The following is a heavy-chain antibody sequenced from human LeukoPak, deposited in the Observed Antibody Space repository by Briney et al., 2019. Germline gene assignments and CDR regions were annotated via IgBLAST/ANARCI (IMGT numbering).Heavy chain of an antibody. J-gene: IGHJ4*02. CDR1: GFSFSSYA. CDR2: ISSSGGSP. D-gene: IGHD3-22*01. CDR3: ADLGTTYYYDRSTY. V-gene: IGHV3-23*01. Sequence: PGGSLRLSCAASGFSFSSYAMSWVRQAPGKGLEWVSGISSSGGSPYYADSVQGRFTISRDNSQNTLFLQMTGLRAEDTAVYYCADLGTTYYYDRSTYGGQGTLVAVSS.